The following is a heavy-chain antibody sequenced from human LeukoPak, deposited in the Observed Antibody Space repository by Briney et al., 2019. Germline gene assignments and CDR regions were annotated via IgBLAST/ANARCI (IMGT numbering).Heavy chain of an antibody. CDR2: INPNSGGT. Sequence: ASVKVSCKASGYTFTGYYMHWVRQAPGQGLEWMVWINPNSGGTNYAQKFQGRVTMTRDTSISTAYMELSRLRSDDTAVYYCARSSHYYDAFDIWGQGTMVTFSS. V-gene: IGHV1-2*02. CDR1: GYTFTGYY. J-gene: IGHJ3*02. CDR3: ARSSHYYDAFDI. D-gene: IGHD3-10*01.